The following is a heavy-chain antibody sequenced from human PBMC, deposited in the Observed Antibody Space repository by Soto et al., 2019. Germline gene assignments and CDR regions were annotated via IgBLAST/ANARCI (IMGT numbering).Heavy chain of an antibody. CDR3: AKNQGVELVPLATVDWFDP. V-gene: IGHV3-23*01. D-gene: IGHD1-26*01. CDR1: GFTFENFG. CDR2: ISGSGFKK. Sequence: GGSLRLSCAASGFTFENFGMSWVRQAPGKGLEWISSISGSGFKKYYADSVKGRFTISRDNSKSTVYLELNNLSAEDTAVYHCAKNQGVELVPLATVDWFDPWGQGSVVTVSS. J-gene: IGHJ5*02.